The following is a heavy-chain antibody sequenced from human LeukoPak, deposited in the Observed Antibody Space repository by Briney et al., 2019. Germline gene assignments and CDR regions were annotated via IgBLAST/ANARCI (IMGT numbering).Heavy chain of an antibody. V-gene: IGHV4-39*01. CDR3: ARLVAYSNYEGYFDY. CDR1: GGSISSSSYY. CDR2: IYYSGST. J-gene: IGHJ4*02. Sequence: SETLSLTCTVSGGSISSSSYYWGRIRQPPWKGLEWIGSIYYSGSTYYKPSLKSRVTISVDTSKNQFSLKLSSVTAADTAVYYCARLVAYSNYEGYFDYWGQGTLVTVSS. D-gene: IGHD4-11*01.